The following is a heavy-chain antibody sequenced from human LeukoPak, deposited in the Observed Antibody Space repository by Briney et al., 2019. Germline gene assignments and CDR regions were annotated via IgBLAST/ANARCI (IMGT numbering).Heavy chain of an antibody. CDR2: IYYSGST. CDR1: GGSLSIADYY. V-gene: IGHV4-30-4*01. CDR3: ARSLRGYSFDD. D-gene: IGHD3-16*02. Sequence: SETLSLTCTVSGGSLSIADYYWIWIPKPPGKGLEALEWLGYIYYSGSTYYNPSLTRRITISIDMSKKQFSLKLTSVTAADTAVYYCARSLRGYSFDDWGQGTMVTVSS. J-gene: IGHJ3*01.